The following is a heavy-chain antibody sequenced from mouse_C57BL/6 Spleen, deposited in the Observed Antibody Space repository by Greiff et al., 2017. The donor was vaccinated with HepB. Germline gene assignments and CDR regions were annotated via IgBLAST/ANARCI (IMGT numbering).Heavy chain of an antibody. Sequence: VQLKESGPELVKPGASVKISCKASGYAFSSSWMNWVKQRPGKGLEWIGRIYPGDGDTNYNGKFKGKATLTADKSSSTAYMQLSSLTSEDSAVYFCARGGITTVVATIDYFDYWGQGTTLTVSS. CDR3: ARGGITTVVATIDYFDY. J-gene: IGHJ2*01. V-gene: IGHV1-82*01. CDR2: IYPGDGDT. D-gene: IGHD1-1*01. CDR1: GYAFSSSW.